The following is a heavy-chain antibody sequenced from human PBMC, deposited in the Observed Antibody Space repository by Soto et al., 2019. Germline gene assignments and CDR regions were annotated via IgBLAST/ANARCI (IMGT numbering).Heavy chain of an antibody. V-gene: IGHV3-48*02. Sequence: EVQLVESGGGLVQPGGSLRLSCAASGFTFSGYSMNWVRQAPGKGLEWVSYISSSGSTIYYADSVRGRCTISRDNAKNSLYLQMNSLRDEDTSVYDCAIAGYRSVDYWGQGTLVTVSS. CDR3: AIAGYRSVDY. J-gene: IGHJ4*02. D-gene: IGHD3-3*01. CDR1: GFTFSGYS. CDR2: ISSSGSTI.